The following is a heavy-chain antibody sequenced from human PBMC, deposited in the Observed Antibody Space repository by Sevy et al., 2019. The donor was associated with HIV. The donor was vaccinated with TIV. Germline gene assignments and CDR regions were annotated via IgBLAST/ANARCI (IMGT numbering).Heavy chain of an antibody. J-gene: IGHJ6*02. D-gene: IGHD3-9*01. CDR3: ARKLRADWLHYYYYYGMDV. CDR1: GFTFSSYE. Sequence: GGSLRLSCAASGFTFSSYEMNWVRQAPGKGLEWVSYISSSGSTIYYADSVKGRFTISRDNAKNSLYLQMNSLRAEDTAVYYCARKLRADWLHYYYYYGMDVWGQGTTVTVSS. V-gene: IGHV3-48*03. CDR2: ISSSGSTI.